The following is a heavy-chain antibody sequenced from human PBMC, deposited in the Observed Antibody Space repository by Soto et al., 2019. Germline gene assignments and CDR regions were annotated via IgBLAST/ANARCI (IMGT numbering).Heavy chain of an antibody. CDR3: ARDPDAEYSGNYHTPRSLDS. V-gene: IGHV3-30*03. CDR2: ISHDGSDK. CDR1: GFAFISYG. J-gene: IGHJ4*02. Sequence: PGGSLRLSCTASGFAFISYGMHWVRQAPGMGLEWVAVISHDGSDKYYTDSVKGRFTISRDNAKNSLYLQMNGLRAEDTALYYCARDPDAEYSGNYHTPRSLDSWGQGTQVTVSS. D-gene: IGHD1-26*01.